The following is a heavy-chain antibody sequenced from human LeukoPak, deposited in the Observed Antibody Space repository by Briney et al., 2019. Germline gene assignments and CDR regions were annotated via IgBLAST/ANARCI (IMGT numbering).Heavy chain of an antibody. Sequence: PSETLSLTCTVSGGSISSGGYYWSWIRQHPGKGLEWIGYVYYSGSTYYNPSLKSRVTISVDTSKNQFSLKLSSVTAADTAVYYCARAGSSGYLVGYYFDYWGQGTLVTVSS. J-gene: IGHJ4*02. D-gene: IGHD3-22*01. CDR2: VYYSGST. V-gene: IGHV4-31*03. CDR3: ARAGSSGYLVGYYFDY. CDR1: GGSISSGGYY.